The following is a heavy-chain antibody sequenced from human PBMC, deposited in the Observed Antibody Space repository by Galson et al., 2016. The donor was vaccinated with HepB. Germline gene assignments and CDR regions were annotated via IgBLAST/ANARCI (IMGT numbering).Heavy chain of an antibody. CDR2: ISAYNGNT. D-gene: IGHD1-7*01. V-gene: IGHV1-18*01. CDR1: GYTFTSYG. Sequence: SVKVSCKASGYTFTSYGISWVRQAPGQGLEWMGWISAYNGNTNYAQKFQGRVTMTTDTSTSTAYMELRSLRSDDAAVYYCARVPITGTTYGDAVDIWGQGTKVTVSS. J-gene: IGHJ3*02. CDR3: ARVPITGTTYGDAVDI.